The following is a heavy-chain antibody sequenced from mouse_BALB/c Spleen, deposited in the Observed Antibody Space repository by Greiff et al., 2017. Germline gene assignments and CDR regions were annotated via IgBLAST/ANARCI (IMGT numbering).Heavy chain of an antibody. V-gene: IGHV4-1*02. J-gene: IGHJ3*01. CDR2: INPDSSTI. Sequence: EVKLLESGGGLVQPGGSLKLSCAASGFDFSRYWMSWVRQAPGKGLEWIGEINPDSSTINYTPSLKDKFIISRDNAKNTLYLQMSKVRSEDTALYYCARGGITTAPFFAYWGQGTLVTVSA. CDR3: ARGGITTAPFFAY. CDR1: GFDFSRYW. D-gene: IGHD1-2*01.